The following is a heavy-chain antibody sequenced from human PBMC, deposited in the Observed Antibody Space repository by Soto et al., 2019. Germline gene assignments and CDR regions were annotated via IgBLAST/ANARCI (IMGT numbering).Heavy chain of an antibody. CDR3: ARDWGEPILYYFDY. D-gene: IGHD3-16*01. CDR1: GGSFSGYY. CDR2: INHSGST. Sequence: QVQLQQWGAGLLKPSETLSLTCAVYGGSFSGYYWSWIRQPPGKGLEWIGEINHSGSTNYNPSLKGRVTISVDTSKNQFSLKLSSVTAADTAVYYCARDWGEPILYYFDYWGQGTLVTVSS. J-gene: IGHJ4*02. V-gene: IGHV4-34*01.